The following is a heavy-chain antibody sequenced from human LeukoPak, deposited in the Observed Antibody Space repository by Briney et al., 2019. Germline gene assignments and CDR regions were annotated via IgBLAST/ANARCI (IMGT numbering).Heavy chain of an antibody. J-gene: IGHJ5*02. CDR1: GFTFSSYG. D-gene: IGHD3-16*01. CDR3: ASQSYARFDP. Sequence: GGSLRLSCAASGFTFSSYGMNWVRQAPGKGLEWVSGISGSGDSTYSADSVKGRFTISRDNSKNTLYLQMNSLRVEDTAVYYCASQSYARFDPWGQGTLVTVSS. V-gene: IGHV3-23*01. CDR2: ISGSGDST.